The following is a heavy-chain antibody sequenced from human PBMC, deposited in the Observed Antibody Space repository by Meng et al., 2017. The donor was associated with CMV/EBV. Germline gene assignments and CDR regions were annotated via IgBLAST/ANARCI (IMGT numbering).Heavy chain of an antibody. J-gene: IGHJ5*02. Sequence: GESLKISCAASGFTVSSNYMSWVRQAPGKGLEWVSVIYSGGSTYYADSVKGRFTISRDNSKNTLYLQMNSLRAEDTVVYYCARGGYYDFWSGYLSSRAYNWFDPWGQGTLVTVSS. CDR2: IYSGGST. D-gene: IGHD3-3*01. CDR3: ARGGYYDFWSGYLSSRAYNWFDP. CDR1: GFTVSSNY. V-gene: IGHV3-53*01.